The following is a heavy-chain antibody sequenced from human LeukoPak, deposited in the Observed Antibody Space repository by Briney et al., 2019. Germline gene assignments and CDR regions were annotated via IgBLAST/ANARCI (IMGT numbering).Heavy chain of an antibody. Sequence: SETLSLTCTVSGGSISSYYWSWIRQPAGKGLEWIGHIYTSGSTNYNPSLKSRVTMSVDTSKNQFSLKLSSVTAADTAVYYCARDRGSGSYYTHDAFDIWGQGTMVTVSS. CDR1: GGSISSYY. D-gene: IGHD3-10*01. CDR3: ARDRGSGSYYTHDAFDI. J-gene: IGHJ3*02. V-gene: IGHV4-4*07. CDR2: IYTSGST.